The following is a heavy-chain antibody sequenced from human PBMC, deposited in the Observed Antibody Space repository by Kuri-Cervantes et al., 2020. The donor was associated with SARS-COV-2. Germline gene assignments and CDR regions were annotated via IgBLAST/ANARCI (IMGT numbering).Heavy chain of an antibody. CDR3: AREVMITSDAFDI. J-gene: IGHJ3*02. Sequence: GSLRLSCTVSGGSISSYYWGWIRQPPGKGLEWIGYIYYSGSTNYNPSLKSRVTISVDTSKNQFSLKLSSVTAADTAVYYCAREVMITSDAFDIWGQGTMVTVSS. CDR2: IYYSGST. CDR1: GGSISSYY. V-gene: IGHV4-59*01. D-gene: IGHD3-16*01.